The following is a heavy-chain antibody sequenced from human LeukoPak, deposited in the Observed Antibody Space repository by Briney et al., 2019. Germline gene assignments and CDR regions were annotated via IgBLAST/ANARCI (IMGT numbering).Heavy chain of an antibody. J-gene: IGHJ6*02. CDR3: ARDITPLYYYGMDV. CDR2: ISYDGSNK. V-gene: IGHV3-30-3*01. Sequence: GGSLRLSCAASGFTFSSYAMHWVRQAPGRGLEWVAVISYDGSNKYYADSVKGRFTISRDNSKNTLYLQMNSLRAEDTAVYYCARDITPLYYYGMDVWGQGTTVTVSS. CDR1: GFTFSSYA.